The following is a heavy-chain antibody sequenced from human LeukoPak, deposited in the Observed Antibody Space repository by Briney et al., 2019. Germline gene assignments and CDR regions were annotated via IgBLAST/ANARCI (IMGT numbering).Heavy chain of an antibody. CDR1: GYTFTSYS. D-gene: IGHD6-19*01. CDR2: INPSGDST. Sequence: ASVKVSCKASGYTFTSYSMQWVRQAPGQGLEWMGIINPSGDSTSYTQKLQGRLTMTRDTSTNTVYTELSSLRSDDTAVYYCARGATYISGHHDAWGQGTLVTVSS. V-gene: IGHV1-46*01. CDR3: ARGATYISGHHDA. J-gene: IGHJ4*02.